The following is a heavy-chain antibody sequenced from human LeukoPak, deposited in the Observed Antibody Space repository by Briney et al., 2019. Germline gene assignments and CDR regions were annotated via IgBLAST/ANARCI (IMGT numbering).Heavy chain of an antibody. CDR2: IYYSGST. Sequence: TSETLSLTCTVSGVSVSSGSYYWSWIRQPPGKGLEWIGYIYYSGSTNYNPSLKSRVTISVDTSKNQFSLKLSSVTAADTAVYYCAGEWPHGQWPGPSHWFDPWGQGTLVTVSS. CDR3: AGEWPHGQWPGPSHWFDP. V-gene: IGHV4-61*01. D-gene: IGHD6-19*01. CDR1: GVSVSSGSYY. J-gene: IGHJ5*02.